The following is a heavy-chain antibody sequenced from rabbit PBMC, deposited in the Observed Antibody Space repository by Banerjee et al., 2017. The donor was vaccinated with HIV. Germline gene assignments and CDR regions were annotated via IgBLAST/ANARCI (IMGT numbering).Heavy chain of an antibody. CDR1: GFSFSYTAV. V-gene: IGHV1S45*01. D-gene: IGHD4-1*01. CDR2: INTSHGDT. J-gene: IGHJ4*01. Sequence: QEQLEESGGGLVKPEGSLTLTCKASGFSFSYTAVMCWVRQAPGKGLEWIACINTSHGDTVYANWAKGRFTISKTSSTTMTLQMTSMTAADTATYFCARDLAGVVGWKFGLWGPGTLVTVS. CDR3: ARDLAGVVGWKFGL.